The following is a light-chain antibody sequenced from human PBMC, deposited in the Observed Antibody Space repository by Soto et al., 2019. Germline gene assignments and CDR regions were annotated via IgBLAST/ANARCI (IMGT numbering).Light chain of an antibody. V-gene: IGLV2-8*01. Sequence: QSVLTQPPSASGSPGQSVTISCTGTSSDVGGYNYVSWYQQHPGKAPKLMIYEVSKRPSGVPDRFSGSKSGNTASLTVSGLQAEDEADYYCSSYAGSNSYVFGTVTKLTVL. CDR3: SSYAGSNSYV. CDR2: EVS. CDR1: SSDVGGYNY. J-gene: IGLJ1*01.